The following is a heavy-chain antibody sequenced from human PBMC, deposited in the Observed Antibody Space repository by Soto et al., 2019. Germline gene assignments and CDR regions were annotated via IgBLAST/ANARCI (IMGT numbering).Heavy chain of an antibody. Sequence: PGGSLRLSCAASGFTFSNYAMHWVRQAPGKGLEWVAVISYDGSDKYYADSVKGRLTISRDNSKNTVYLQLNSLRAEDTAVYFCGRPSFEYNFDYWGQGNLVTVS. V-gene: IGHV3-30-3*01. D-gene: IGHD3-16*02. CDR2: ISYDGSDK. CDR3: GRPSFEYNFDY. J-gene: IGHJ4*02. CDR1: GFTFSNYA.